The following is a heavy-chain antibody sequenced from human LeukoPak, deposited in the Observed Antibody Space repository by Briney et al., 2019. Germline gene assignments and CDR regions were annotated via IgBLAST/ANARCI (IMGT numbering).Heavy chain of an antibody. J-gene: IGHJ3*02. Sequence: TPSETLSLTCTVSGGSISSYYWSWIRQPPGKGLEWSGYIYYSGSTNYNPSLKSRVTISVDTSKNQFSLKLSSVTAADTAVYYCARVEMAQFSPSDAFDIWGQGTMVTVSS. CDR1: GGSISSYY. CDR3: ARVEMAQFSPSDAFDI. V-gene: IGHV4-59*01. D-gene: IGHD5-24*01. CDR2: IYYSGST.